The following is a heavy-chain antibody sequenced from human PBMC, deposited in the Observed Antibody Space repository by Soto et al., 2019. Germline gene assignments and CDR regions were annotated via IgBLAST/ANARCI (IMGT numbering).Heavy chain of an antibody. D-gene: IGHD3-3*01. J-gene: IGHJ4*02. CDR1: GYTFTSYG. CDR3: AREVYYDFWSGINTHPYYFDY. CDR2: ISGYNGNK. Sequence: ASVKVSCKASGYTFTSYGISWVRQAPGQGLERMGWISGYNGNKKYVQKLQGRVTMTTDTSTSTAYMELRSLRPEDTALYYCAREVYYDFWSGINTHPYYFDYWGQGTQVTVSS. V-gene: IGHV1-18*01.